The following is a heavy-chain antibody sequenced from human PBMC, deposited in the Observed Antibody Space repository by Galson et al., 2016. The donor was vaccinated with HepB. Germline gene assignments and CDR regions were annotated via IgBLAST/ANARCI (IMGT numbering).Heavy chain of an antibody. V-gene: IGHV3-11*06. CDR2: ISPSSSYA. Sequence: SLRLSCAASGFIFSDFYMTWIRQAPGKGLEWVSYISPSSSYANDADSVQGRFTISRDNSKHTLYLQMDSLRAEDTAVYYCAKDRNSMIVVGDNWFDPWGQGSLVTVSS. CDR1: GFIFSDFY. J-gene: IGHJ5*02. D-gene: IGHD3-22*01. CDR3: AKDRNSMIVVGDNWFDP.